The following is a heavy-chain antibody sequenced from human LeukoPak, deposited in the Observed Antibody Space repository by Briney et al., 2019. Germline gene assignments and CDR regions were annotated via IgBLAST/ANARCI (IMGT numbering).Heavy chain of an antibody. CDR1: GVSFNAYY. CDR2: INHSGYT. CDR3: TRMTTGHDY. J-gene: IGHJ4*02. V-gene: IGHV4-34*01. D-gene: IGHD4-17*01. Sequence: SETLSLTCAVSGVSFNAYYWSWVRQTPGKGLEWIGEINHSGYTNDSPSLKSRVTLSIDTSRKQFSLNLRSVTVADTGIYYCTRMTTGHDYWGQGTLVTVSS.